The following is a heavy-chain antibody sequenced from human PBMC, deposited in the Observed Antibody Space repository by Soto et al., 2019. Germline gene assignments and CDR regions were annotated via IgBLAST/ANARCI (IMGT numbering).Heavy chain of an antibody. CDR3: ARQGFGATHGLVDV. J-gene: IGHJ6*02. Sequence: SETLSLTCTVSGGSISSYYWSWIRQPPGKELQYIGYIYYSGSTNYNPSLKSRVTISDDTSTNQFSLTLSSVTAADTAVYYCARQGFGATHGLVDVWGQGTTVTVSS. V-gene: IGHV4-59*08. CDR2: IYYSGST. D-gene: IGHD3-10*01. CDR1: GGSISSYY.